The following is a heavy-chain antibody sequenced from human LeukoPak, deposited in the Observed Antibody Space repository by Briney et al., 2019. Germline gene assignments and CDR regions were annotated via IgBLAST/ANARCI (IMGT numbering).Heavy chain of an antibody. CDR3: ARVPMTTAPYFDY. D-gene: IGHD4-17*01. V-gene: IGHV4-34*01. J-gene: IGHJ4*02. CDR1: GGSFSGYY. CDR2: INHSGST. Sequence: SETLSLTCAVYGGSFSGYYWSWIRQPPGKGPEWIGEINHSGSTNYNPSLKSRVTISVDTSKNQFSLKLSSVTAADTAVYYCARVPMTTAPYFDYWGQGTLVTVSS.